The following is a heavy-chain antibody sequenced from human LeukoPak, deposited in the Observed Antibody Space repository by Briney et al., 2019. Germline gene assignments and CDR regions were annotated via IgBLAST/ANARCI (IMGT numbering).Heavy chain of an antibody. V-gene: IGHV3-48*03. Sequence: PGGSLRLSCAASGFTFSSYEMNWVRQAPGKGLEWVSYISSSGSTIYYADSVKGRFTISRDNAKNSLYLQMNSLRAEDTAVYYCAREQRDGYSSDYWGQGTLVTVSS. J-gene: IGHJ4*02. D-gene: IGHD5-24*01. CDR3: AREQRDGYSSDY. CDR1: GFTFSSYE. CDR2: ISSSGSTI.